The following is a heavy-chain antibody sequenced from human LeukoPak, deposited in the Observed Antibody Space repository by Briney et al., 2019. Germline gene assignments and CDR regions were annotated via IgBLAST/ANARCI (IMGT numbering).Heavy chain of an antibody. CDR2: ISGSGGST. Sequence: GGSLRLSCAASGFTFSRYGMSWVRQAPGKGLEWVSAISGSGGSTYYTDSVKGRFTISRDNSKNTLYLQINSLRAEDTAVYYCAKEYCSGGSCYDDAFDIWGQGTMVTVSS. J-gene: IGHJ3*02. CDR3: AKEYCSGGSCYDDAFDI. D-gene: IGHD2-15*01. V-gene: IGHV3-23*01. CDR1: GFTFSRYG.